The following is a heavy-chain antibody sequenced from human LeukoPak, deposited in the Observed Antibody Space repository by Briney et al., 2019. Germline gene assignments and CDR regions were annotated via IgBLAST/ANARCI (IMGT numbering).Heavy chain of an antibody. J-gene: IGHJ1*01. D-gene: IGHD6-13*01. CDR2: INPNSGGT. CDR1: GGTFSSYA. Sequence: ASVKVSCKASGGTFSSYAISWVRQAPGQGLEWMGWINPNSGGTNYAQKFQGRVTITRDTSISTAYMELSRLRSDDTAVYYCARELEPIAAPGTTLPVQHWGQGTLVTVSS. V-gene: IGHV1-2*02. CDR3: ARELEPIAAPGTTLPVQH.